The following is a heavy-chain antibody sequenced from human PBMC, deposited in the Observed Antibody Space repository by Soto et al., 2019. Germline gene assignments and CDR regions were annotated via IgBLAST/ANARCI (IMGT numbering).Heavy chain of an antibody. D-gene: IGHD3-22*01. CDR3: ARHGVLTMIPGGGLLSAFDI. CDR2: IYYRGSS. J-gene: IGHJ3*02. CDR1: GGSISSYY. Sequence: QVQLQESGPGLVKPSETLSLTCTVSGGSISSYYWSWIRQPPGKGLESIGYIYYRGSSNYNPSLKRHVALSVDLSKNPFFLKLSSVTAAATAVYFCARHGVLTMIPGGGLLSAFDIWGQGTMLTVPS. V-gene: IGHV4-59*08.